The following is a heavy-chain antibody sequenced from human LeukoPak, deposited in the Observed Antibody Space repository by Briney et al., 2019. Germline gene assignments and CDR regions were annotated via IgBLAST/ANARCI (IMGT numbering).Heavy chain of an antibody. Sequence: SETLSLTCVVYGGSFSGYYWSWIRQPPGKGLEWIGEINHSGSTNYNPSLKSRVTISVDTSKNQFSLKLNSVTAADTAVYYCAKGTRAFGPWGQGTLVTVSS. CDR1: GGSFSGYY. CDR2: INHSGST. J-gene: IGHJ5*01. CDR3: AKGTRAFGP. D-gene: IGHD2-2*01. V-gene: IGHV4-34*01.